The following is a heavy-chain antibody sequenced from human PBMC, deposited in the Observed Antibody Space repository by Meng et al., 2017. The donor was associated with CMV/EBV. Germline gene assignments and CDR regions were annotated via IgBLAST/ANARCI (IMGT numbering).Heavy chain of an antibody. J-gene: IGHJ4*02. V-gene: IGHV3-21*01. CDR1: GFHFESDS. CDR2: ISSSSSYI. D-gene: IGHD3-22*01. Sequence: GEGLYKPRGARDISCGAFGFHFESDSMNLVRRAPGKGLEWVSSISSSSSYIYYADSVKGRFTISRDNAKNSLYLQMNSLRAEDTAVYYCARDIFGTDSSGFDFDYWGQGTLVTVSS. CDR3: ARDIFGTDSSGFDFDY.